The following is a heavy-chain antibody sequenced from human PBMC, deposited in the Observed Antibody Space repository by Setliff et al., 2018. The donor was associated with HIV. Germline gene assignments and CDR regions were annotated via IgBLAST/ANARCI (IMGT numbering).Heavy chain of an antibody. V-gene: IGHV4-59*01. D-gene: IGHD1-1*01. Sequence: SETLSLTCTVSGGSISTYYWSWIRQPPGKGLEWIGYISYSGSTNYNPSLKSRVTLSVKTSKNQFSLKLNSVTAADTAVYSCARDSNAPYFQYWGQGTLVTVSS. CDR3: ARDSNAPYFQY. CDR2: ISYSGST. J-gene: IGHJ1*01. CDR1: GGSISTYY.